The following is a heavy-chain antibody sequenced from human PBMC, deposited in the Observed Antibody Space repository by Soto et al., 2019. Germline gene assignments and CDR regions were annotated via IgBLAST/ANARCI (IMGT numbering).Heavy chain of an antibody. V-gene: IGHV3-30*18. J-gene: IGHJ4*02. D-gene: IGHD5-18*01. Sequence: GGSLRLSYAASGFTFSSYGMHWVRQAPGKGLEWVAVISYDGSNKYYADSVKGRFTISRDNSKNTLYLQMNSLRAEDTAVYYCAKLPQGYSYGFDYWGQGTLVTVSS. CDR1: GFTFSSYG. CDR2: ISYDGSNK. CDR3: AKLPQGYSYGFDY.